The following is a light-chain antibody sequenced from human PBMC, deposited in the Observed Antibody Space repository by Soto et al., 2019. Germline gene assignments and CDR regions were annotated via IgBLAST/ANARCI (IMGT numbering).Light chain of an antibody. V-gene: IGKV1-5*01. CDR1: QSISSW. J-gene: IGKJ1*01. Sequence: DIQKTQSPSTLSASVGDRVTITCRASQSISSWLAWYQQKPGKAPKLLIYDASSLESGVPSRFSGSESGTEFTLTVSSLQPDDFATYYCQQYNSYPWTFGQGTKVEIK. CDR3: QQYNSYPWT. CDR2: DAS.